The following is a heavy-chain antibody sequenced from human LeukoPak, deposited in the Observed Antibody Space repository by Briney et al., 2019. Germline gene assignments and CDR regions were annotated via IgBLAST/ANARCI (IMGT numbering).Heavy chain of an antibody. V-gene: IGHV4-31*03. D-gene: IGHD1-1*01. Sequence: SETLSLTCIVSGGSISSGGYYWSWIRRHPGKGLEWIGYISYSGSTYYNPSLTSRVTISLDTSKNQFSLRLSSVTSADAAVFYCARAAQNWNNAPYFEHWGQGSLVTVSS. CDR1: GGSISSGGYY. CDR3: ARAAQNWNNAPYFEH. J-gene: IGHJ4*02. CDR2: ISYSGST.